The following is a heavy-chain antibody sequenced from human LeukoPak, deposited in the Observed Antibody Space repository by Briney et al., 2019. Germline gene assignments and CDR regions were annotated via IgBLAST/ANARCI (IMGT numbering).Heavy chain of an antibody. Sequence: GGSLRLSCAASGFTFSSYAMSWVRQAPGKGLEWVSAISGSGGSTYYADSVKGRFTISRDNSKNTLYLQMSSLRAEDTAVYYXXXXXXXXXXXXEFNVKLPRPIRHYYFDSWGQGTLVTVSS. CDR3: XXXXXXXXXXXEFNVKLPRPIRHYYFDS. V-gene: IGHV3-23*01. D-gene: IGHD1-7*01. CDR2: ISGSGGST. J-gene: IGHJ4*02. CDR1: GFTFSSYA.